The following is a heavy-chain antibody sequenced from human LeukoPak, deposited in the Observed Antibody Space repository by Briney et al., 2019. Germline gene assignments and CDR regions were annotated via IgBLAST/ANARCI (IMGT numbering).Heavy chain of an antibody. Sequence: PSETLSLTCTVSGGSISSYYWSWIRQPPGKGLEWIGYIYYSGSTNYNPSLKSRVTISVDTSKNQFSLKLSSVTAADTAVYYCARLGLGELNDYWGQGTLVTVSS. J-gene: IGHJ4*02. V-gene: IGHV4-59*01. CDR1: GGSISSYY. CDR2: IYYSGST. D-gene: IGHD3-16*01. CDR3: ARLGLGELNDY.